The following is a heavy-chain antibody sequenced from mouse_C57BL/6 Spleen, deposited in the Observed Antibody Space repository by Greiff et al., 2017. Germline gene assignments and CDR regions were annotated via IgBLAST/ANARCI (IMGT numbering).Heavy chain of an antibody. CDR1: GFTFTDYY. CDR3: ARRGYYTNDGDYFDY. Sequence: VQLQQSGPELVKPGASVKISSTASGFTFTDYYMNWVKQSPGKSLEWIGNINPNNGGTCYPQKFKGQATLTVDKATSTAYMELRSLTSEDTAVYYCARRGYYTNDGDYFDYWGQGTTLTVSS. V-gene: IGHV1-26*01. J-gene: IGHJ2*01. D-gene: IGHD2-12*01. CDR2: INPNNGGT.